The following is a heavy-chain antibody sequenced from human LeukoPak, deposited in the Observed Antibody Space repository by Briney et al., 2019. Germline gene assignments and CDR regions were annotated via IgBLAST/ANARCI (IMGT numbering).Heavy chain of an antibody. D-gene: IGHD2-2*01. CDR2: IYHSGTTYSGST. CDR3: ARGRYQSRAVVPAARGGPYAY. J-gene: IGHJ4*02. CDR1: GASMSNYY. V-gene: IGHV4-39*07. Sequence: PSETLSLTCNVSGASMSNYYWVWIRQPPGKGLEWIGSIYHSGTTYSGSTYYNPSLKSRVTISLDTSKNQFSLKVGSMTAADTAVYYCARGRYQSRAVVPAARGGPYAYWGQGILVTVSS.